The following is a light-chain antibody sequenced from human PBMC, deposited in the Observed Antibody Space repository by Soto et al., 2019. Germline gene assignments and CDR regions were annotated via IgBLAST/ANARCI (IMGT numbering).Light chain of an antibody. V-gene: IGKV3-20*01. J-gene: IGKJ1*01. CDR2: GAS. Sequence: DIVLTQSPGTLSLSPGDRATLSCRASQSVSTSYLAWYKQNPGQAPRLLIYGASSRATGIPERFSGSGSGTDFTLTISGLEPEDFAVYYCHQYGNSRGTFGQGTRWMS. CDR1: QSVSTSY. CDR3: HQYGNSRGT.